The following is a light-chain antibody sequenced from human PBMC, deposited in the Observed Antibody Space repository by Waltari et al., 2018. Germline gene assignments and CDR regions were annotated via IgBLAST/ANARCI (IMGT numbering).Light chain of an antibody. CDR3: QQYGGSPYT. CDR1: QSISSGY. V-gene: IGKV3-20*01. Sequence: EFVLTQSPGTLSLSSGECLTLSCRASQSISSGYLAWYQQKPGQTPRLLIYGASIRAIGIPDRFSGSGSGTGFTLTISRLEPEDFAVYYCQQYGGSPYTFGQGTKLEIK. CDR2: GAS. J-gene: IGKJ2*01.